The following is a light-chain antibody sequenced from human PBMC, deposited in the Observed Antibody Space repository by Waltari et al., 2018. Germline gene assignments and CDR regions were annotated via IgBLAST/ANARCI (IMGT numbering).Light chain of an antibody. J-gene: IGKJ1*01. V-gene: IGKV3-20*01. CDR3: QHYERLPVT. CDR1: QSVSRT. CDR2: GAS. Sequence: IVLTQSPGTLSLSPGERATLSCRASQSVSRTLAWYQQKPGQAPRLLIYGASTRAAGIPDRFSGSGSGTDFSLTISRLEPEDFAVYYCQHYERLPVTFGQGTKVEIK.